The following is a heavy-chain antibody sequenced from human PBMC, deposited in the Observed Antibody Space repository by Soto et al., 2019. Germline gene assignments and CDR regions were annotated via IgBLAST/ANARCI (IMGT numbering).Heavy chain of an antibody. V-gene: IGHV3-30-3*01. CDR1: GFTFSSYA. CDR3: ARVLTPGTGSGSYSAYYFDY. D-gene: IGHD1-26*01. CDR2: ISYDGSNK. Sequence: QVQLVESGGGVVQPGRSLRLSCAASGFTFSSYAMHWVRQAPGKGLEWVAVISYDGSNKYYADSVKGRFTISRDNSKNTLYLQMISLRAEDTAVYYCARVLTPGTGSGSYSAYYFDYWGQGTLVTVSS. J-gene: IGHJ4*02.